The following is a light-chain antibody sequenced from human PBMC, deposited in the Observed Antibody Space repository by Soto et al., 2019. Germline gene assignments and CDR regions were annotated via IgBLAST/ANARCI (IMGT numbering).Light chain of an antibody. J-gene: IGKJ1*01. CDR2: ATS. V-gene: IGKV1-6*01. CDR1: QGIRND. CDR3: LQDFSYPRM. Sequence: AIQMTQSPSSLSASVGDRVTITCRASQGIRNDLGWYQQRPGKAPKLLIYATSHLQTGVPSRFSCNGSGTDFTLTISSLLPEDCATYYCLQDFSYPRMFGQGTNVEIK.